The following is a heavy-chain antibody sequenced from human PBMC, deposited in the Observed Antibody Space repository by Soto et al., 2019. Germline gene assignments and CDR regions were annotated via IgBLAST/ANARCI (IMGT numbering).Heavy chain of an antibody. D-gene: IGHD3-10*01. CDR1: GVTFDDYA. Sequence: GGSLRLSCAASGVTFDDYAMHWVRQAPGKGLEWVSGISWNSGSIGYADSVKGRFTISRDNAKNSLYLQMNSLRAEDTALYYCAKAMQTGGYYYYGMDVWGQGTTVTVSS. V-gene: IGHV3-9*01. CDR2: ISWNSGSI. J-gene: IGHJ6*02. CDR3: AKAMQTGGYYYYGMDV.